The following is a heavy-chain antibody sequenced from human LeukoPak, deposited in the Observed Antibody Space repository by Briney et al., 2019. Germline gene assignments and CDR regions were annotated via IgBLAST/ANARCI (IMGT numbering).Heavy chain of an antibody. D-gene: IGHD5-18*01. CDR2: ISSSSSYT. CDR1: GFTFSDYY. CDR3: ARGSGKKLWLSDFDY. Sequence: PGGSLRLSCAASGFTFSDYYMSWIRQAPGKGLEWVSYISSSSSYTNYADSVKGRFTISRDNAKNSLYLQMNGLRAEDTAVYYCARGSGKKLWLSDFDYWGQGTLVTVSS. V-gene: IGHV3-11*05. J-gene: IGHJ4*02.